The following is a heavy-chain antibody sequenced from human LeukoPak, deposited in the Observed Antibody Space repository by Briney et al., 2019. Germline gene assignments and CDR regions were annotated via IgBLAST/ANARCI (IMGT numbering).Heavy chain of an antibody. V-gene: IGHV1-2*02. CDR1: GYTFTGYY. CDR2: INPHSGDT. Sequence: ASVKVSCKASGYTFTGYYVHWVRQAPGQGLEWMGWINPHSGDTSYAQNFQGRVTMTRDTSISTVYMELSRLRSDDTAVYYCARPECSSTSCRYGQYAFDIWGQGTMVTVSS. D-gene: IGHD2-2*01. CDR3: ARPECSSTSCRYGQYAFDI. J-gene: IGHJ3*02.